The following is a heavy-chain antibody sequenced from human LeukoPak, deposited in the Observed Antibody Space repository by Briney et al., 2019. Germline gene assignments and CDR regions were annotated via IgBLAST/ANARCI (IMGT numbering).Heavy chain of an antibody. J-gene: IGHJ6*02. D-gene: IGHD6-19*01. CDR1: GYSFTNYW. CDR2: IYPDDSGP. Sequence: GESLKISCKGSGYSFTNYWIGWVCQMPGKGLEWVGFIYPDDSGPRYSPSFRGQVTISADKSISTAYLQWSSLKASDTAMYYCATSQRAVAGYYYYYGMDVWGQGTTVTVSS. V-gene: IGHV5-51*01. CDR3: ATSQRAVAGYYYYYGMDV.